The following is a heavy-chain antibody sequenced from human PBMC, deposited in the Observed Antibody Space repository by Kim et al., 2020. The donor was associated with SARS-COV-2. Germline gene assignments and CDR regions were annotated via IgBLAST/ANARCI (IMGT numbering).Heavy chain of an antibody. Sequence: GGSLRLSCAASGFTFSDFYMSWIRQAPGKGLEWVSHISSSGTTIYYVDSVKRRFTISRDNAKNSLFLQMNSPRAEDTAVYYCARNYRYFDYWGQGTLVTVSS. J-gene: IGHJ4*02. V-gene: IGHV3-11*01. D-gene: IGHD1-7*01. CDR1: GFTFSDFY. CDR3: ARNYRYFDY. CDR2: ISSSGTTI.